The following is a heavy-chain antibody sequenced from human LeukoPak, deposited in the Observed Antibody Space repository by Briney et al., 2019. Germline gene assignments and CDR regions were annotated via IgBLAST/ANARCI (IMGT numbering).Heavy chain of an antibody. CDR1: GVSFSGYY. Sequence: SETLSLTCAVYGVSFSGYYWSWIRQPPGKGLEWLGEINHSGSTNYNPSLKSRVTISVDTSKNQFSLKLSSVTAADTAVYYCARGVGYSNADYWGQGTLVTVSS. V-gene: IGHV4-34*01. D-gene: IGHD4-11*01. CDR3: ARGVGYSNADY. CDR2: INHSGST. J-gene: IGHJ4*02.